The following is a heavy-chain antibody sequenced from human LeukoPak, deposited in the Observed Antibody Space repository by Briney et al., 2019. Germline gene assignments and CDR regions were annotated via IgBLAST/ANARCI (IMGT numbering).Heavy chain of an antibody. D-gene: IGHD6-19*01. CDR2: ISSSSSCI. CDR3: AREGSGASLAYYFDY. J-gene: IGHJ4*02. CDR1: GFTFSSYS. V-gene: IGHV3-21*01. Sequence: PGGSLRLSCAASGFTFSSYSMNWVRQAPGKGLEWVSSISSSSSCIYYADSVKGRFTISRDNAKNSLYLQMNSLRAEDTAVYYCAREGSGASLAYYFDYWGQGTLVTISS.